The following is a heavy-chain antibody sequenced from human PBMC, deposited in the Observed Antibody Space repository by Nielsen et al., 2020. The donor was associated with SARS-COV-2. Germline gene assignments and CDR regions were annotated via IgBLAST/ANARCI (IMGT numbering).Heavy chain of an antibody. CDR2: IYHSGST. J-gene: IGHJ6*02. CDR3: TSRGDYGDYGELGYYYYYGMDV. V-gene: IGHV4-34*01. Sequence: WIRQPPGKGLEWIGEIYHSGSTNYNPSLKSRVTISVDTSKNQFSLKLSSVTAADTAVYYYTSRGDYGDYGELGYYYYYGMDVWGQGTTVTVSS. D-gene: IGHD4-17*01.